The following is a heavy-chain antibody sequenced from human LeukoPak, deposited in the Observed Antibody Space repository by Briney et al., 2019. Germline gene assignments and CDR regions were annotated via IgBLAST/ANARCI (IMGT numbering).Heavy chain of an antibody. D-gene: IGHD2-21*02. CDR1: GGSISSGGYY. CDR3: ARDRSGVTDY. V-gene: IGHV4-31*03. J-gene: IGHJ4*02. CDR2: IYYSGST. Sequence: PSQTPSLTCTVSGGSISSGGYYWSWIRQHPGKGLEWIGYIYYSGSTYYNPSLKSRVTISVDTSKNQFSLKLSSVTAADTAVYYCARDRSGVTDYWGQGTLVRVSS.